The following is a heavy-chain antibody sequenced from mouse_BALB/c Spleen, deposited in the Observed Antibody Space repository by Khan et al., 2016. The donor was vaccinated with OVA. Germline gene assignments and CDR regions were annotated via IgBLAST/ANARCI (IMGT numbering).Heavy chain of an antibody. Sequence: VQLQQSGADLVKPGASVKLSCTASGFNIKDTYMHWVKLRPEQGLAWIGRIDPANDATKYDPKFQDRATITTDKTSNKAYLQLISLTSEYTAFDCCSRGGSSYTLDYWGQGTSVTVSS. V-gene: IGHV14-3*02. CDR2: IDPANDAT. CDR3: SRGGSSYTLDY. J-gene: IGHJ4*01. CDR1: GFNIKDTY.